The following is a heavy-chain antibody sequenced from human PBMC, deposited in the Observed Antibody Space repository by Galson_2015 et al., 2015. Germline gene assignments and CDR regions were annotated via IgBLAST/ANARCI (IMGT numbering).Heavy chain of an antibody. D-gene: IGHD3-3*01. CDR1: EFTFSSYY. CDR2: ISSTTTYI. V-gene: IGHV3-21*01. CDR3: ARQILDYYFCSVHYPTNFDY. Sequence: SLRLSCAASEFTFSSYYMSWVRQAPGKGLEWVSSISSTTTYIYYVDSVKGRFTISRDNAKNSLYLQMNSLGAEDTAVYYCARQILDYYFCSVHYPTNFDYWGQGTLVTVSS. J-gene: IGHJ4*02.